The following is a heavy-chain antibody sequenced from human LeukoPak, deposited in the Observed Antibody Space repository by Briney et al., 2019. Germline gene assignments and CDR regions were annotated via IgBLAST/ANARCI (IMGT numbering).Heavy chain of an antibody. D-gene: IGHD4-17*01. Sequence: SETLSLTCTVSGGSIGSYYWSWIRQPPGKGLEWIGYIHYSGSTNYNPSLKSRVTMSVDTSKNQFSLKLSSVTAADTAVYYCARRTYGDYTIDSWGQGTLVTVSS. CDR1: GGSIGSYY. V-gene: IGHV4-59*08. CDR3: ARRTYGDYTIDS. CDR2: IHYSGST. J-gene: IGHJ4*02.